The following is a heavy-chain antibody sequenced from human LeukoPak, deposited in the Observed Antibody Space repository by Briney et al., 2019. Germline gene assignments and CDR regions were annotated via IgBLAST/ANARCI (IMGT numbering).Heavy chain of an antibody. Sequence: GRSLRLSCAASGFTFSSYAMHWVRQAPGKGLEWVAVISYDGSNKYYADSVKGRFTISRDNSKNTLYLQMNSLRAEDTAVYYCARDHDGSGENYFDYWGQGTLVTVSS. CDR2: ISYDGSNK. CDR1: GFTFSSYA. D-gene: IGHD3-10*01. J-gene: IGHJ4*02. V-gene: IGHV3-30-3*01. CDR3: ARDHDGSGENYFDY.